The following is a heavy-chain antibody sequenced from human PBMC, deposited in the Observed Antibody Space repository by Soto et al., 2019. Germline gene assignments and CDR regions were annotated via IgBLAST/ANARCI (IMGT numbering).Heavy chain of an antibody. V-gene: IGHV3-48*01. Sequence: GGSLRLSCAASGFTFSSYSMNWVRQAPGKGLEWVSYISSSSSTIYYADSVKGRFTISRDNAKNSLYLQMNSLRAEDTAVYYCAREGGLRPGQKPYYFDYWGQGTLVTVSS. CDR3: AREGGLRPGQKPYYFDY. CDR1: GFTFSSYS. J-gene: IGHJ4*02. D-gene: IGHD4-17*01. CDR2: ISSSSSTI.